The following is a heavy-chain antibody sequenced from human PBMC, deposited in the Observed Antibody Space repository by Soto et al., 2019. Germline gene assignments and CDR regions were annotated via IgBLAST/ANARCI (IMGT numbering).Heavy chain of an antibody. CDR1: GFTFSNAW. V-gene: IGHV3-15*07. D-gene: IGHD3-22*01. Sequence: GGSXRLSCAASGFTFSNAWMNWVRQAPGKGLEWVGRIKSKTDGGTTDYAAPVKGRFTISRDDSKNTLYLQMSSLKTEDTAVYYCTTSADYYDSYYGMDVWGQGATVTVSS. CDR3: TTSADYYDSYYGMDV. CDR2: IKSKTDGGTT. J-gene: IGHJ6*02.